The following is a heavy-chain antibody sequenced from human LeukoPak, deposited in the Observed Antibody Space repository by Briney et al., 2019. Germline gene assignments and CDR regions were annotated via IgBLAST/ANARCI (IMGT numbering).Heavy chain of an antibody. CDR2: IYTSGST. Sequence: SQTLSLTCTVSGGSISSGSYYWSWIRQPAGKGLEWIGRIYTSGSTNYNPSLKSRVTISVDTSKNQFSLKLSSVTAADTAVYYCARGIIAAGTYFDYWGQGTLVTVSS. CDR3: ARGIIAAGTYFDY. D-gene: IGHD6-13*01. V-gene: IGHV4-61*02. CDR1: GGSISSGSYY. J-gene: IGHJ4*02.